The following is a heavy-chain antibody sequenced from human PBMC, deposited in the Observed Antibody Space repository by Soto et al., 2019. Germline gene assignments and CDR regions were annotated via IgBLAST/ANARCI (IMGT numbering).Heavy chain of an antibody. CDR1: GYTFTGYY. Sequence: ASVKVSCKASGYTFTGYYMHWVRQAPGQGLEWMGWINPNSGGTNYAQKFQGRVTMTRDTSISTAYMELSRLRSDDTAVYYCARGHNRSLYYYDSSGYYYFDYWGQGTLVTVSS. CDR3: ARGHNRSLYYYDSSGYYYFDY. V-gene: IGHV1-2*02. D-gene: IGHD3-22*01. CDR2: INPNSGGT. J-gene: IGHJ4*02.